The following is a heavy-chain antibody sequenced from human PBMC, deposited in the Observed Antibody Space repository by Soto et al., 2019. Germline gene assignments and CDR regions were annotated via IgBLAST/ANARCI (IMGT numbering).Heavy chain of an antibody. CDR2: MNPNSGNT. J-gene: IGHJ5*02. CDR3: AGERANRLDP. CDR1: GYTFTSYD. Sequence: QVQLVQSGAEVKKPGASVKVSCKASGYTFTSYDINWVRQATGQGLEWMGWMNPNSGNTGYAQKSQSRVTMTRNTTISTSYMELSSLISEDPAVYYCAGERANRLDPWGQGTRVTVSS. V-gene: IGHV1-8*01.